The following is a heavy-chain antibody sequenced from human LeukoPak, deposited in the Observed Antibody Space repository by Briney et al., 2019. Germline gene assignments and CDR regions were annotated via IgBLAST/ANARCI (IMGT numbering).Heavy chain of an antibody. Sequence: PSETLSLTCTVSGGSISSSSCYWGWIRQPPGKGLEWIGSIYYSGSTYYNPSLKRRVTISVDTSKNQFSLKLSSVTAADTAVYYCARHVPESGCSPGHYYMDVWGKGTTVTVSS. CDR2: IYYSGST. CDR3: ARHVPESGCSPGHYYMDV. V-gene: IGHV4-39*01. J-gene: IGHJ6*03. CDR1: GGSISSSSCY. D-gene: IGHD5-18*01.